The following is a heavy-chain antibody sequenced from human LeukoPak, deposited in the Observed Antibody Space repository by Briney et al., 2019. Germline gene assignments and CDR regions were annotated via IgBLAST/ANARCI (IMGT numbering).Heavy chain of an antibody. V-gene: IGHV1-8*01. CDR3: AKDYYDFWSGYYYYYYYMDV. J-gene: IGHJ6*03. D-gene: IGHD3-3*01. CDR2: MNPNSGNT. Sequence: GSVKVSCKASGYTFTSYDINWVRQATGQGLEWMGWMNPNSGNTGYAQKFQGRVTMTRNTSISTAYMELSSLRSEDTAVYYCAKDYYDFWSGYYYYYYYMDVWGKGTTVTVSS. CDR1: GYTFTSYD.